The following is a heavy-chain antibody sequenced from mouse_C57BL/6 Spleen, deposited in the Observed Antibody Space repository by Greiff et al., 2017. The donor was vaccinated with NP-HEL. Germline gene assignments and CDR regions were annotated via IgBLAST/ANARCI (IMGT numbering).Heavy chain of an antibody. V-gene: IGHV5-17*01. CDR2: ISSGSSTI. J-gene: IGHJ2*01. D-gene: IGHD1-1*01. Sequence: EVKLMESGGGLVKPGGSLKLSCAASGFTFSDYGMHWVRQAPEKGLEWVAYISSGSSTIYYADTVKGRFTISRDNAKNTLFLQMTSLRSEDTAMYYCAGPYYYGSSYVGYWGQGTTLTVSS. CDR3: AGPYYYGSSYVGY. CDR1: GFTFSDYG.